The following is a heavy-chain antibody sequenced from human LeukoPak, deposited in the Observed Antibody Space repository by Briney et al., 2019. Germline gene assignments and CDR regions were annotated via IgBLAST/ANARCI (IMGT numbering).Heavy chain of an antibody. V-gene: IGHV3-23*01. CDR2: ISGGGEHT. J-gene: IGHJ4*02. D-gene: IGHD2-2*01. CDR1: GFTFTNFA. Sequence: GGSLRLSCAASGFTFTNFAMKWVRQAPGKGLEWVADISGGGEHTFYADSVKGRFTISRDNSKDTLHLQMSILRPEDTAIYYCAKRLVCTTTHCYGFDFWGQGTLVTVSS. CDR3: AKRLVCTTTHCYGFDF.